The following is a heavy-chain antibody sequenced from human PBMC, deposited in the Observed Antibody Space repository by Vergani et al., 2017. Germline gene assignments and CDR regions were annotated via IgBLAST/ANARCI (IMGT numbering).Heavy chain of an antibody. CDR2: IHHSGDT. V-gene: IGHV4-38-2*01. CDR1: DSSIMTNPY. D-gene: IGHD3-10*01. J-gene: IGHJ6*02. Sequence: QVQLQESGPGLVKPSETLALTCDVSDSSIMTNPYWGWFRQSPGKGLEWIGCIHHSGDTHYNSSLKSRVSISFVSSSKFSLSLTSVTAADTAIYYCARHRGSXGFFPSSYFYGMDVWGHATTVTVSS. CDR3: ARHRGSXGFFPSSYFYGMDV.